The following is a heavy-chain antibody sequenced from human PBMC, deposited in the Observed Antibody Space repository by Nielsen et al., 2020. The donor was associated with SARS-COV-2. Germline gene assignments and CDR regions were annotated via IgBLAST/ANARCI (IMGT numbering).Heavy chain of an antibody. V-gene: IGHV3-23*01. CDR3: ATSVSTGPTASGAFDI. Sequence: GESLKISCAASGFTFSNFAMNWVRQAPGKGLEWVSTIGVSGGGTYYADSLKGRFTISRDNSKNTLYLQMNSLRAEDTAVYYCATSVSTGPTASGAFDIWGQGTMVTVSS. CDR2: IGVSGGGT. CDR1: GFTFSNFA. J-gene: IGHJ3*02. D-gene: IGHD4-11*01.